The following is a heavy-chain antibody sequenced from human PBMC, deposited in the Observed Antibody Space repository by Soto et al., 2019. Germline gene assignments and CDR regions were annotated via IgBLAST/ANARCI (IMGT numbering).Heavy chain of an antibody. Sequence: SETLSLTCTVSGGSISSGGYYWSWIRQHPGKGLEWIGYIYYSGSTYYNPSLKSRVTISVDTSKNQFSLKLSSVTAADTAVCYCARVLSRGPTFDYWGQGTLVTVSS. V-gene: IGHV4-31*03. CDR1: GGSISSGGYY. J-gene: IGHJ4*02. CDR2: IYYSGST. D-gene: IGHD5-12*01. CDR3: ARVLSRGPTFDY.